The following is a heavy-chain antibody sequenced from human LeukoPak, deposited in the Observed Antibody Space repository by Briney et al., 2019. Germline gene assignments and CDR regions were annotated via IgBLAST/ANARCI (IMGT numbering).Heavy chain of an antibody. CDR2: INTNTGNP. CDR1: GYTFTSYA. D-gene: IGHD5-18*01. V-gene: IGHV7-4-1*02. Sequence: ASVKVSCQASGYTFTSYAMHWVRQAPGQGLEWMGWINTNTGNPTYAQGSTGRFVFSLDTSVSTAYLQISSLKAEDTAVYYCARRGYSYGYPTSFSPFFDYWGQGTLVTVSS. CDR3: ARRGYSYGYPTSFSPFFDY. J-gene: IGHJ4*02.